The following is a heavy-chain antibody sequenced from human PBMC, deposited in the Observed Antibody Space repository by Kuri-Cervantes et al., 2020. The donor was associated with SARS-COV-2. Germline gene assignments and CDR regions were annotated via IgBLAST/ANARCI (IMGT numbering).Heavy chain of an antibody. V-gene: IGHV1-2*02. J-gene: IGHJ3*02. CDR3: ARGGFTMIVVVKDAFDI. Sequence: ASVKVSCKASGYTFTGYYMHWVRQAPGQGLEWMGWINPNSGGTNYAQKFQGRVTMTSDTSISTAYMELSRLRSDDTAVYYCARGGFTMIVVVKDAFDIWGQGTMVTVSS. CDR1: GYTFTGYY. CDR2: INPNSGGT. D-gene: IGHD3-22*01.